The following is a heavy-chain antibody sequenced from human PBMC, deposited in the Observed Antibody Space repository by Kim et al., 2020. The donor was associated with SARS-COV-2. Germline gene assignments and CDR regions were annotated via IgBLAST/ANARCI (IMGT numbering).Heavy chain of an antibody. CDR2: INQDGSDK. CDR1: GFTFSDLR. D-gene: IGHD1-1*01. J-gene: IGHJ6*02. V-gene: IGHV3-7*01. CDR3: ARGNSMDV. Sequence: GGSLRLSCAASGFTFSDLRMTWVRQAPGKGLECVANINQDGSDKNYVDSVKGRFTISRDNAKNSLYLQMTSLRAEDTAVYYCARGNSMDVWGQGTTVTVSS.